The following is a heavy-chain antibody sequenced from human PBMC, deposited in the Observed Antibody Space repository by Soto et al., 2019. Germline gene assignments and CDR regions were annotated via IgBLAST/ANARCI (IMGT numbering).Heavy chain of an antibody. V-gene: IGHV3-33*01. Sequence: QVQLVESGGGVVQPGMSLRLSCAASGFTFSSYGMHWVRQAPGKGLDWVSVIWYDGSNKYYADSVKGRFTISRDNSKNTLYLQMNSLRAEDTAVYYCARDQLYYYDSSGYPPDYWGQGTLVTVSS. J-gene: IGHJ4*02. CDR1: GFTFSSYG. CDR3: ARDQLYYYDSSGYPPDY. CDR2: IWYDGSNK. D-gene: IGHD3-22*01.